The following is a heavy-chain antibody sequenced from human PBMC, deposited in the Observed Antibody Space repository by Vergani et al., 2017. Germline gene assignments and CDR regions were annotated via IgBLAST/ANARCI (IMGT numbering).Heavy chain of an antibody. CDR2: NYSTGST. Sequence: QVQLEESGPGLVKPSETLSLTCTVSGGSFNTYYWSWIRQSPGKGLEWIGYNYSTGSTNYNPSLNSRVTMSVDTSKNQFSLKLRSLTAADTAVYFCARVMYRDEASTGYRLEGMDIWGQGTTVTISS. V-gene: IGHV4-59*13. J-gene: IGHJ6*02. D-gene: IGHD3-9*01. CDR1: GGSFNTYY. CDR3: ARVMYRDEASTGYRLEGMDI.